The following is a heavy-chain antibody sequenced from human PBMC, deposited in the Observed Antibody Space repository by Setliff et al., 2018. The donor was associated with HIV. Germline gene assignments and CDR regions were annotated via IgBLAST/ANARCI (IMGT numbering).Heavy chain of an antibody. J-gene: IGHJ6*03. CDR3: ARDGDSSGWYGYYYYMDV. V-gene: IGHV1-69*06. CDR1: GGTFSTYA. D-gene: IGHD6-19*01. CDR2: IIPIFGTA. Sequence: SVKVSCKTTGGTFSTYAISWVRQAPGQGLEWMGRIIPIFGTANYAQKFQGRVTITADKSTSTAYMELSSPRSEDTAVYYCARDGDSSGWYGYYYYMDVWGKGPRSPSP.